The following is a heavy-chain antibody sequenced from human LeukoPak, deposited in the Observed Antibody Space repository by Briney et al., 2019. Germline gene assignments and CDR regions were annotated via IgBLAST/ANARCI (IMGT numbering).Heavy chain of an antibody. D-gene: IGHD2-8*01. CDR1: GFTFSSYS. J-gene: IGHJ4*02. CDR2: ISSGSGAI. CDR3: TRRYCTNGVGPFAN. V-gene: IGHV3-21*01. Sequence: GGSLRLSCAASGFTFSSYSMNWVRQAPGKGLEWVSSISSGSGAIYYADSVKGRITISRDNAKNSLFLQMNSLRAEDTAVYYCTRRYCTNGVGPFANWAQGPRVTVPS.